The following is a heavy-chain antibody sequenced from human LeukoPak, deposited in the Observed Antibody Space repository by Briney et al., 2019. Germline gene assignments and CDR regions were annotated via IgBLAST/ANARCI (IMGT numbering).Heavy chain of an antibody. CDR2: INPSGGST. D-gene: IGHD6-19*01. V-gene: IGHV1-46*01. CDR3: ARGGNEAVAGAEYFQH. Sequence: ASVKVSCKASGYTFTSYYIHWVRQAPGQGLEWMGIINPSGGSTSYAQKFQGRVTMTGDMSTSTVYMELSSLRSEDTAVYYCARGGNEAVAGAEYFQHWGQGTLVTVSS. CDR1: GYTFTSYY. J-gene: IGHJ1*01.